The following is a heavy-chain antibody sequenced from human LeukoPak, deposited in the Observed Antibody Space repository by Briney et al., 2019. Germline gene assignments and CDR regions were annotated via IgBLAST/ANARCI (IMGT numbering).Heavy chain of an antibody. CDR2: TGSTGVST. V-gene: IGHV3-23*01. Sequence: GGSLRLSCAASGFTFSSYAMNWVRRAPGKGLEWVSATGSTGVSTFYADSVKGRFTVSRDNSKNALSLQMNSLRAEDTAVYYCAKDPGVVPAHYFAYWGQGILVTVSS. J-gene: IGHJ4*02. CDR1: GFTFSSYA. D-gene: IGHD2-2*01. CDR3: AKDPGVVPAHYFAY.